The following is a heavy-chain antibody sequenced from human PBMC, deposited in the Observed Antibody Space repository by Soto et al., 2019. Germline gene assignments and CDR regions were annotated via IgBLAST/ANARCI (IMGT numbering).Heavy chain of an antibody. J-gene: IGHJ4*02. CDR3: ARERREEIHDGYDIDS. CDR2: IYTSGGT. V-gene: IGHV4-4*07. D-gene: IGHD5-12*01. CDR1: GGSISNYY. Sequence: QVQLQESGPGLVKPSETLSLTCTVSGGSISNYYWSWIRQPAGKGLEWIGRIYTSGGTDYNPSLKSRVTISIDTSKNQFSLKVTSMTAADTAVYYCARERREEIHDGYDIDSWVQGTLVTVSS.